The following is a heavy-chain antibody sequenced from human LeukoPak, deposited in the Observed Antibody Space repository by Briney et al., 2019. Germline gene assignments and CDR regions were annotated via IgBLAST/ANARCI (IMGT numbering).Heavy chain of an antibody. J-gene: IGHJ4*02. CDR3: AKDRNAWPTNFDS. D-gene: IGHD5-24*01. CDR2: ISSSGGTT. Sequence: GGSLRLSCAASGLTVSNNYMKWVRQAPGKGLEWVSAISSSGGTTYYADSVKGRFSISRDNSKNTLYLRMNSLRAEDTAIYYCAKDRNAWPTNFDSWGQGTLVTVSA. V-gene: IGHV3-23*01. CDR1: GLTVSNNY.